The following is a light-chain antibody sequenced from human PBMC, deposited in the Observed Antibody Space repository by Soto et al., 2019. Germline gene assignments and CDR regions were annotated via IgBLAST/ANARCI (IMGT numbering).Light chain of an antibody. V-gene: IGLV1-40*01. CDR1: SSNIRAGYD. CDR3: QSYDSSLSAV. CDR2: GNS. J-gene: IGLJ2*01. Sequence: QSVLTQPPSVSGAPGQRVTISCTGSSSNIRAGYDVHWYQQFPGTVPKLLIYGNSNRPSGVPDRFSGSKSGTSASLAITGLQAEDEADYYCQSYDSSLSAVFGGGTKLTVL.